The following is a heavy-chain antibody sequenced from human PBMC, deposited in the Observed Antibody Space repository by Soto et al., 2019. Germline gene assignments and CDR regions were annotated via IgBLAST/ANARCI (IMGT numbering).Heavy chain of an antibody. CDR2: ISTSGKDI. CDR1: AFSVSGQS. Sequence: GGSLRLPCAPSAFSVSGQSMTWVRQYAGKGLEWVAIISTSGKDIFYGDSVKGRFTMSRDSSNNIVYLQMNSLRAEDTAVYHCAKGSLYNVFSGSDYWGQGTLVTVSA. J-gene: IGHJ4*01. D-gene: IGHD3-22*01. V-gene: IGHV3-23*05. CDR3: AKGSLYNVFSGSDY.